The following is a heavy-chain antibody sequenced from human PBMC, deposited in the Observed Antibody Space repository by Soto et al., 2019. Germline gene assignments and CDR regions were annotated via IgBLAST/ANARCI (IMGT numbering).Heavy chain of an antibody. CDR2: IYSGGST. Sequence: EVQLVESGGGLIQPGGSLRLSCAASGFTVSSNYMSWVRQAPGKGLEWVSVIYSGGSTYYADSVKGRFTISRDNSKNTLYLQMNSLRAEDTAVYYCARGYGGNSSDEDAFDIWGQGTMVTVSS. CDR3: ARGYGGNSSDEDAFDI. V-gene: IGHV3-53*01. CDR1: GFTVSSNY. J-gene: IGHJ3*02. D-gene: IGHD4-17*01.